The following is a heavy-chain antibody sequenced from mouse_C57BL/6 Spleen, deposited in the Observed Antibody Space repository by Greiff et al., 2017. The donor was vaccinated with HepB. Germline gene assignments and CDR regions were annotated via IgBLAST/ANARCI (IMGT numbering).Heavy chain of an antibody. CDR3: ASSHYYGSSHWYFDV. CDR1: GYAFSSSW. CDR2: IYPGDGDT. V-gene: IGHV1-82*01. Sequence: VKLMESGPELVKPGASVKISCKASGYAFSSSWMNWVKQRPGKGLEWIGRIYPGDGDTNYNGKFKGKATLTADKSSSTAYMQLSSLTSEDSAVYFCASSHYYGSSHWYFDVWGTGTTVTVSS. D-gene: IGHD1-1*01. J-gene: IGHJ1*03.